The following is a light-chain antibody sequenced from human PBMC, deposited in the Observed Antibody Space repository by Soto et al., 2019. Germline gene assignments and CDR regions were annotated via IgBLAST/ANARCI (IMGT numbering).Light chain of an antibody. V-gene: IGLV2-14*01. J-gene: IGLJ1*01. Sequence: QSVLTQPASVSGSPGQSITISCTGTSSDVGVYNYVSWYQQHPGKAPKLMIYEVSNRPSGVSHRFSDSKSGNTASLTISGLQAEDEADYYCSSYTTNNTRVFGTGTKVTVL. CDR2: EVS. CDR3: SSYTTNNTRV. CDR1: SSDVGVYNY.